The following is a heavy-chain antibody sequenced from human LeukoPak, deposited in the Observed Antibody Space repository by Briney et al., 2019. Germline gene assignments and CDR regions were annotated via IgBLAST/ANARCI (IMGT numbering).Heavy chain of an antibody. CDR1: GLTFSSYQ. V-gene: IGHV3-48*03. CDR2: ISRGDNII. Sequence: GGSLRLSCAASGLTFSSYQMKWVRQAPGRGLEWVSSISRGDNIIYYAASVKGRFPISRDNDNNSLYQQMNSLGAEDTAVYFYARVGALSSSWLLHWGEGTLVTVSS. J-gene: IGHJ4*02. CDR3: ARVGALSSSWLLH. D-gene: IGHD6-13*01.